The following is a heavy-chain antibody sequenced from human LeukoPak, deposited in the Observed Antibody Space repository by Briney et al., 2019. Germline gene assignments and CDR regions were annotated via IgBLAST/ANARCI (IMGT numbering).Heavy chain of an antibody. D-gene: IGHD3-22*01. J-gene: IGHJ3*02. V-gene: IGHV4-61*02. CDR3: ASGPYSYDTSAAFDI. CDR2: ISSSGGT. CDR1: GDSISSGDYY. Sequence: PSQTLSLTCTVSGDSISSGDYYWSWLRQPAGTGLEWVGRISSSGGTNYNPSLKSRVTISVDTSKNQFSLKLSSVTAADTAVYFCASGPYSYDTSAAFDICGQGTMVTVSS.